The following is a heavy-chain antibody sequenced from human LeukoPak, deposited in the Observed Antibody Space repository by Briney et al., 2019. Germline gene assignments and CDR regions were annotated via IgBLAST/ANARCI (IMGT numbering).Heavy chain of an antibody. V-gene: IGHV4-34*01. J-gene: IGHJ6*03. CDR2: INHSGST. CDR3: ARGAEAVAGIPEPMDV. CDR1: GGSFSGYY. Sequence: SETLSLTCAVYGGSFSGYYWSWIRQPPGKGLEWIGEINHSGSTNYNPSLKSRVTISVDTSKNQFSLKLSSVTAADTAVYYCARGAEAVAGIPEPMDVWGKGTTVTISS. D-gene: IGHD6-19*01.